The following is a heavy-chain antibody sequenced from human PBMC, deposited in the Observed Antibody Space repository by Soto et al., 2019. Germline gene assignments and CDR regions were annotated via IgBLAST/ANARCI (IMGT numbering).Heavy chain of an antibody. Sequence: ASVKVSCKASGYTFTGYYMHWVRQAPGQGLEWMGWINPNSGGTNYAQKFQGWVTMTRDTSISTAYMELSRLRSDDTAVYYCARDTSSFGEAHDAFDIWGQGTMVTVSS. CDR3: ARDTSSFGEAHDAFDI. CDR1: GYTFTGYY. V-gene: IGHV1-2*04. J-gene: IGHJ3*02. CDR2: INPNSGGT. D-gene: IGHD3-3*01.